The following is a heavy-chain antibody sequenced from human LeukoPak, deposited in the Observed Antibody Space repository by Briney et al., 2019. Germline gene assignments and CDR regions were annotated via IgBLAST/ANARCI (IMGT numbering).Heavy chain of an antibody. CDR2: ISYDGSNK. CDR3: AKGPLSSGYYDGPDY. Sequence: GGSLRLSCAASGFTFSSYSMNWVRQAPGKGLEWVAVISYDGSNKYYADSVKGRFTISRDNSKNTLYLQMNSLRAEDTAVYYCAKGPLSSGYYDGPDYWGQGTLVTVSS. J-gene: IGHJ4*02. V-gene: IGHV3-30*18. D-gene: IGHD3-22*01. CDR1: GFTFSSYS.